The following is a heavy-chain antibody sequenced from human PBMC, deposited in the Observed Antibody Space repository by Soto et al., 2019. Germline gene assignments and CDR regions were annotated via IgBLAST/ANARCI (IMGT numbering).Heavy chain of an antibody. CDR1: GFTFTTYD. Sequence: QVQLVQSGAEVKKPGASVKVSCKASGFTFTTYDIDWVRQATGQGLEWMGWMNPNSGNRGYAQKFQGRITMTRNTSIRTAYRELSSLRAEDAAVYYCARADDSGWANGYCGMDVWGQWTTFTVSS. V-gene: IGHV1-8*01. CDR2: MNPNSGNR. J-gene: IGHJ6*02. CDR3: ARADDSGWANGYCGMDV. D-gene: IGHD5-12*01.